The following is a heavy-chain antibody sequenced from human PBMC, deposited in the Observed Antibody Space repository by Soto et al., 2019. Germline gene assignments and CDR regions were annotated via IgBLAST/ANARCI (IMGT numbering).Heavy chain of an antibody. D-gene: IGHD6-19*01. CDR1: GFTFSILA. CDR3: AKDATRTDGWYYFDY. V-gene: IGHV3-23*01. Sequence: PGGSLRLSCAASGFTFSILAVGWVRQAPGKGLEWVSVIDYTGGTTYYTDSVKGRFTISRDNSKKMLYLQMNSLRAEDTAVYYCAKDATRTDGWYYFDYWGQGALVTVSS. CDR2: IDYTGGTT. J-gene: IGHJ4*02.